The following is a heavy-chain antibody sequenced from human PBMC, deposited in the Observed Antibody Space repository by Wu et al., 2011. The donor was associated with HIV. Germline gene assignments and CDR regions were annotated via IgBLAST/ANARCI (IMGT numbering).Heavy chain of an antibody. CDR2: IIPIFGTT. Sequence: QVQLVQSGAEVKKPGSSVKVSCKASGGTFSSYTIIWVRQAPGQGLEWMGGIIPIFGTTKNAQRFQGRVTITTDESTSTVYMELSSLRSEDTAIYYCARPRDGYRINYWGQGTLVTSPQ. CDR1: GGTFSSYT. J-gene: IGHJ4*02. CDR3: ARPRDGYRINY. D-gene: IGHD5-24*01. V-gene: IGHV1-69*05.